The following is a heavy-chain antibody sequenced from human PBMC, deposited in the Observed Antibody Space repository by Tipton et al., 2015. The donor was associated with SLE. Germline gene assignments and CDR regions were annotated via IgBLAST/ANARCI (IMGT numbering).Heavy chain of an antibody. CDR3: VSSGYPLGTFES. CDR2: IHHSGTT. V-gene: IGHV4-31*03. CDR1: GVSTSSGGYF. J-gene: IGHJ3*02. D-gene: IGHD3-9*01. Sequence: TLSLTCTVSGVSTSSGGYFWIWIRHYPGKGLEWIGSIHHSGTTHYNPSLKRRVTLAVDTSKKQFSLKLSVVTAADTAVYYCVSSGYPLGTFESWGQGTMVTVSS.